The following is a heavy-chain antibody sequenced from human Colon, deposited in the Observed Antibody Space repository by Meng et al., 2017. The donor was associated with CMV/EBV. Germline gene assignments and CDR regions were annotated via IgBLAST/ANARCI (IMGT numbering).Heavy chain of an antibody. CDR3: ARRLGYEFDS. Sequence: SETLSLTCAVYGESFSLYYWSWIRQPPGKGLEWIGEINHIGITNYNPSLKSRVTISVDTSKNQFSLKLSSVTAADTAVYYCARRLGYEFDSWGQGTLVTVSS. J-gene: IGHJ4*02. CDR1: GESFSLYY. D-gene: IGHD5-12*01. V-gene: IGHV4-34*01. CDR2: INHIGIT.